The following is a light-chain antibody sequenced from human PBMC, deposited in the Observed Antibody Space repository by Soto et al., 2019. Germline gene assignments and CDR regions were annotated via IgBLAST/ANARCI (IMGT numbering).Light chain of an antibody. CDR3: MQGTHWPIT. J-gene: IGKJ5*01. CDR1: QSLVHSDGIAY. V-gene: IGKV2-30*02. Sequence: DVVMTQSPLSLPVTLGQPASISCRSNQSLVHSDGIAYFSWFQQRPGRSPRRLIYKVSNRDSGVPDRFSGSGSGTDFALKISRVEAEDVGVYSCMQGTHWPITFGQGTRLEI. CDR2: KVS.